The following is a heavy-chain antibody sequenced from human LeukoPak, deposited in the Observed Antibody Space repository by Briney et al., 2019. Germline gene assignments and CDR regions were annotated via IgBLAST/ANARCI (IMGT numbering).Heavy chain of an antibody. V-gene: IGHV4-59*08. CDR1: GGSISSYY. CDR3: GRLGYSSGWYYFDY. D-gene: IGHD6-19*01. CDR2: IYYSGST. J-gene: IGHJ4*02. Sequence: SETLSLTCTVSGGSISSYYWSWIRQPPGKGLEWIGYIYYSGSTNYNPSLKSRVIISVDTSKNQFSLKLSSVTAADTAVYYCGRLGYSSGWYYFDYWGQGTLVTVSS.